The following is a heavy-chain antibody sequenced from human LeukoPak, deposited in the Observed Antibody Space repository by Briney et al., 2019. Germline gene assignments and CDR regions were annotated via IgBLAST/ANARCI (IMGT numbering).Heavy chain of an antibody. D-gene: IGHD5-12*01. CDR2: IYYSGST. J-gene: IGHJ5*02. CDR1: GGSISSYY. CDR3: ARGGYSGYVRMWFDP. V-gene: IGHV4-59*08. Sequence: SETLSLTCTVSGGSISSYYWSWIRQPPGKGLEWIGYIYYSGSTNYNPSLKSRVTISVDTSKNQFSLKLSSVTAADTAVYYCARGGYSGYVRMWFDPWGQGTLVTVSS.